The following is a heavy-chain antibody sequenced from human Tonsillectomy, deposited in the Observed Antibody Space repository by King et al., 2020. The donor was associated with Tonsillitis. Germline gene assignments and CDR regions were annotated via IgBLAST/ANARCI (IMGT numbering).Heavy chain of an antibody. D-gene: IGHD1-26*01. V-gene: IGHV3-21*01. CDR3: ARNDQVAPTLYYFDF. J-gene: IGHJ4*02. CDR2: IRSGSTYI. Sequence: EVQLVESGGGLVKPGGSLRLSCAASGFTFSSYSMNWVRQAPGKGLEWVSSIRSGSTYIYYADSVKGRFTISRDNAKNSLYLQMNSLRAEDTAVYYCARNDQVAPTLYYFDFWGQGTLVTVSS. CDR1: GFTFSSYS.